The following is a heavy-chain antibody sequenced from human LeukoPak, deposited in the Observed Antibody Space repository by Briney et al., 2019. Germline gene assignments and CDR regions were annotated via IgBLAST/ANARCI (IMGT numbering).Heavy chain of an antibody. CDR3: ARSSMFRGVTVDY. D-gene: IGHD3-10*01. Sequence: PSETLSLTCTVSGVSINSSSYYWGWIRQPPGEALEWIGSIYNSGYTYYNPSLKSRVTISVDTSKSQYSLKMSSVTAADTAVYYCARSSMFRGVTVDYWGQGTLVTVSS. V-gene: IGHV4-39*01. J-gene: IGHJ4*02. CDR2: IYNSGYT. CDR1: GVSINSSSYY.